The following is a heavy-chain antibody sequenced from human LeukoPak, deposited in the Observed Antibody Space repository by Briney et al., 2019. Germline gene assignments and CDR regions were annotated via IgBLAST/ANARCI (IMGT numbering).Heavy chain of an antibody. Sequence: GGSLRLSCVASRFTFGKYWMSWVRQAPGKGLEWVANIKLDGSEKNYVDSVKGRFTISRDNTKNSLYLQMNSLRVEDTAVFYCARDQYDTWSRRGNFDSWGQGTLVIVSS. J-gene: IGHJ4*02. D-gene: IGHD3-3*01. CDR1: RFTFGKYW. CDR3: ARDQYDTWSRRGNFDS. CDR2: IKLDGSEK. V-gene: IGHV3-7*03.